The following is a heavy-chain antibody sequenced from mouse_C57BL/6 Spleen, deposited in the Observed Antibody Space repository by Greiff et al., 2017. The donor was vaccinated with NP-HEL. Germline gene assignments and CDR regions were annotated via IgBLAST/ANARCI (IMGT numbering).Heavy chain of an antibody. V-gene: IGHV1-9*01. D-gene: IGHD1-1*01. Sequence: VQVVESGAQLMKPGASVKLSCKATGYTFTGYWIEWVKQRPGHGLEWIGEILPGSGSTNYNEKFKGKATFTADTSSNTAYMQLRSLPTEDSAIYYCASLYYYGSTYGGPFAYWGQGTLVTVSA. CDR1: GYTFTGYW. CDR2: ILPGSGST. CDR3: ASLYYYGSTYGGPFAY. J-gene: IGHJ3*01.